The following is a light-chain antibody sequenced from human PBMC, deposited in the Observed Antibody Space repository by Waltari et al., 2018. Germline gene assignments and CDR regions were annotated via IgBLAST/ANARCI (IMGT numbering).Light chain of an antibody. J-gene: IGLJ1*01. V-gene: IGLV3-21*01. CDR2: YDS. CDR1: NIERKS. Sequence: SYVLTQAPSVSVAPGETARITCGGNNIERKSVHWYRQRPGQAPVLVISYDSDRPSGIPERFSGSNSGNTATLTISRVEAGDEADYYCQVWDANTDPGVFGTGTEVTVL. CDR3: QVWDANTDPGV.